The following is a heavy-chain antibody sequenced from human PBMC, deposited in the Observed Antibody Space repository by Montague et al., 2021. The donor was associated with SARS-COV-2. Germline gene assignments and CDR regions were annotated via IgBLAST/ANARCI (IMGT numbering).Heavy chain of an antibody. V-gene: IGHV3-74*01. CDR2: IYRDGSVR. J-gene: IGHJ4*02. CDR1: GFTFSSYW. CDR3: ARSRTTVEGGTAIDS. Sequence: SQRLSCAASGFTFSSYWMHWVRKGPGKGLVWVSRIYRDGSVRSYADSVRGRFTISRDIAKNTLYLQMDGLRVEDTALYFCARSRTTVEGGTAIDSWGQGTLVTVST. D-gene: IGHD4-23*01.